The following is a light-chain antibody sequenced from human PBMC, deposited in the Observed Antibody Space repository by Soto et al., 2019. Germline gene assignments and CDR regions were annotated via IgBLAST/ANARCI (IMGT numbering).Light chain of an antibody. CDR2: GAS. CDR1: QSISRN. CDR3: HQYENWPRT. V-gene: IGKV3-15*01. Sequence: EIVMTQSPPTLSVSPGERATLSCRASQSISRNLAWFQQKPGQAPTLLIFGASTRAAGIPARFSGSGSGTEFTLTISGLQSEDYADYLCHQYENWPRTYGQGTTVEIK. J-gene: IGKJ1*01.